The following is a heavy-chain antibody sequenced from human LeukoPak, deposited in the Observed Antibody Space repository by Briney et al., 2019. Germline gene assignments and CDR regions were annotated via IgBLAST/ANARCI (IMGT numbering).Heavy chain of an antibody. V-gene: IGHV4-59*01. D-gene: IGHD1-26*01. CDR2: IYYSGST. CDR3: ARARGRSSDY. J-gene: IGHJ4*02. CDR1: GGSISSYY. Sequence: SETLSLTCTVSGGSISSYYWSWIRQPPEKGLEWIGYIYYSGSTNYNPSLKSRVTISVDTSKNQFSLKLSSVTAADTAVYYCARARGRSSDYWGQGTLVTVSS.